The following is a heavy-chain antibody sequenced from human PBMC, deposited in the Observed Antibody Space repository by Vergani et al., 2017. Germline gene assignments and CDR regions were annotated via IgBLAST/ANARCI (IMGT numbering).Heavy chain of an antibody. Sequence: QVQLVQSGAEVKKPGSSVKVSCKASGGTFSSYAISWVRQAPGQGLEWMGRIIPILGTANYAKKFQGRVTITADESTSTAYMELSSLRSEDTAGYYCARVEYNWNDAGFDPWGQGTLVTVSS. J-gene: IGHJ5*02. CDR2: IIPILGTA. D-gene: IGHD1-20*01. CDR1: GGTFSSYA. CDR3: ARVEYNWNDAGFDP. V-gene: IGHV1-69*11.